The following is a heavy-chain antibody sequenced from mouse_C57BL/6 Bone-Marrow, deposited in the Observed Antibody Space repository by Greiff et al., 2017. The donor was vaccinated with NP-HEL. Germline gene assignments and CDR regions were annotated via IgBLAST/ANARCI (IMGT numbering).Heavy chain of an antibody. CDR1: GFTFSSYG. Sequence: EVQVVESGGDLVKPGGSLKLSCAASGFTFSSYGMSWVRQTPDKRLEWVATISSGSSYTYYPDSVKGRFTISIDNSTNTLYLQLSSMKSEDTAMDYCARGNYYGSSYEGFAYWGQGTLVTVSA. J-gene: IGHJ3*01. CDR3: ARGNYYGSSYEGFAY. V-gene: IGHV5-6*01. CDR2: ISSGSSYT. D-gene: IGHD1-1*01.